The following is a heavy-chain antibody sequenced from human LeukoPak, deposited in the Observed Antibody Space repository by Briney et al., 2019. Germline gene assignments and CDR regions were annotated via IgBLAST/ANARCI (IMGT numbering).Heavy chain of an antibody. CDR2: IKTDGSEK. CDR3: VRSAFLTTEFYFDY. CDR1: GFTFSNYW. Sequence: GGSLRLSCAASGFTFSNYWMGWVRQAPGKGLQWVANIKTDGSEKYYVDSVKGRFTISRDNAKNTLYPQMNSLRAEDTAVYYCVRSAFLTTEFYFDYWGHGTLVTVSS. V-gene: IGHV3-7*01. D-gene: IGHD4-11*01. J-gene: IGHJ4*01.